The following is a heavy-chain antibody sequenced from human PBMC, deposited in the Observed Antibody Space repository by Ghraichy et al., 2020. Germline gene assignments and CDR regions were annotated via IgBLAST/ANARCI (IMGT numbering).Heavy chain of an antibody. Sequence: SQTLSLPCTVSGASISTGTYYWGWIRQPPGKGLEWIGNIFYSGSTYYNPSLRSRVTISVDTSKNQFFLKLSSVTAADTAVYYCTVGEVGASNWGQGTLVTVSS. CDR1: GASISTGTYY. J-gene: IGHJ4*02. CDR3: TVGEVGASN. CDR2: IFYSGST. V-gene: IGHV4-39*01. D-gene: IGHD1-26*01.